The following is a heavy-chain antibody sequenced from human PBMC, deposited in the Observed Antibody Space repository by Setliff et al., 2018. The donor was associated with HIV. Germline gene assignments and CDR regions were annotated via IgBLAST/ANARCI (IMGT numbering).Heavy chain of an antibody. CDR3: ARHTRQLEFLEWLSPHYYHYYYMDV. CDR2: IYPGDSDT. CDR1: GYSFSTYW. V-gene: IGHV5-51*01. J-gene: IGHJ6*03. D-gene: IGHD3-3*01. Sequence: GESLKISCKGSGYSFSTYWIGWVRQMPGKGLEWMGIIYPGDSDTTYSPSFQGQVTISADKSISTAYLQWSSLKASDTAMYYCARHTRQLEFLEWLSPHYYHYYYMDVWGQGTTVAVSS.